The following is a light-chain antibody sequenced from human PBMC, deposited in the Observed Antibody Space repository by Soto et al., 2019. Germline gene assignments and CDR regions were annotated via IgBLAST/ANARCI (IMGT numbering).Light chain of an antibody. J-gene: IGKJ1*01. CDR3: QVRDVWPT. CDR1: QSVSTS. CDR2: DAS. Sequence: VLTQSPATLSSSPGERAALSCRASQSVSTSLAWYQHKPGQAPRLIIYDASKRAPGLPARFSGSGSGTDFTLTISSLEPEDFAVYYCQVRDVWPTFGQGTKVDIK. V-gene: IGKV3-11*01.